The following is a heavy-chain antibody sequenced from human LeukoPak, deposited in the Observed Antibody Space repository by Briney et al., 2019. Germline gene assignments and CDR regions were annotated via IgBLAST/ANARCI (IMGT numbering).Heavy chain of an antibody. Sequence: ASVKVSCKASGGSFNAYAISWVRQAPGQGLEWMGGIIPIFGTSNYAQKLQGRVTISTDESTSTAYMELGSLRSDDTAVYYCARPDSSIAARYDAFDIWGQGTMVTVSS. D-gene: IGHD6-6*01. CDR2: IIPIFGTS. J-gene: IGHJ3*02. CDR1: GGSFNAYA. V-gene: IGHV1-69*05. CDR3: ARPDSSIAARYDAFDI.